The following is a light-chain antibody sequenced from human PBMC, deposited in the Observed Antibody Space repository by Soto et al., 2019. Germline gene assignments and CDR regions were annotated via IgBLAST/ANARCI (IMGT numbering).Light chain of an antibody. J-gene: IGKJ5*01. CDR3: QQHNNWPPIT. Sequence: EKVMTQSPATLSVSPGERATLSCRASQSVSSNLAWYQQKPGQAPRLLIYGASSRATGIPVRFSGSGSGTDFTLTISRLEPEDFAVYYCQQHNNWPPITFGQGTRLEIK. V-gene: IGKV3-15*01. CDR2: GAS. CDR1: QSVSSN.